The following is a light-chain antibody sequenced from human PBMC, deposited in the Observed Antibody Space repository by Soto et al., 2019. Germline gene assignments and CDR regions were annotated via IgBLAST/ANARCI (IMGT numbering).Light chain of an antibody. CDR1: SRDVGGYNY. Sequence: QSVLTQPASVSGSPGQSITISCTGTSRDVGGYNYVSWYQQNPGKAPKVIIYDVSNRPSGVSNRFSGSKSGNTASLTISELQAEDEADYYCFSYTSSSARVFGGGTKLTVL. V-gene: IGLV2-14*01. CDR3: FSYTSSSARV. CDR2: DVS. J-gene: IGLJ3*02.